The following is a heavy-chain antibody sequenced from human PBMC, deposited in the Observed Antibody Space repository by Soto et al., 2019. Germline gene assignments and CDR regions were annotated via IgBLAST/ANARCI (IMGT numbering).Heavy chain of an antibody. Sequence: VGSLRLSCAASGFTVSSNYMSWVRQAPGKGLEWVSVIYSGGSTYYADSVKGRFTISRDNSKNTRYLQMNSLRAEDTAVYYCARSGSYVWGSYHFDYWGQGTMVTVAS. CDR3: ARSGSYVWGSYHFDY. V-gene: IGHV3-53*01. D-gene: IGHD3-16*01. J-gene: IGHJ4*02. CDR1: GFTVSSNY. CDR2: IYSGGST.